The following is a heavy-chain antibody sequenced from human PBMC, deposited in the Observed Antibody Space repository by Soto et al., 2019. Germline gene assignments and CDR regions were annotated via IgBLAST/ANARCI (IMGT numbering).Heavy chain of an antibody. V-gene: IGHV3-9*01. D-gene: IGHD3-3*01. CDR2: ISWNSGSI. CDR3: AKDKAGIWSGTLGMDV. CDR1: GFTFDDYA. J-gene: IGHJ6*02. Sequence: EVQLVESGGGLVQPGRSLRLSCAASGFTFDDYAMHWVRQAPGKGLEWVSGISWNSGSIGYADSVKGRFTISRDNXKXXLYLQMNSLRAEDTALYYCAKDKAGIWSGTLGMDVWGQGTTVTVSS.